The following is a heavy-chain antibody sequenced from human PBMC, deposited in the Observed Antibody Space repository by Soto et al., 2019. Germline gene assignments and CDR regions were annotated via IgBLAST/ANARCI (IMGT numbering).Heavy chain of an antibody. CDR1: GFTFNNFA. V-gene: IGHV3-23*01. D-gene: IGHD3-3*01. CDR2: ISDGGGST. Sequence: EVQLLESGGGLVQPGGSLRLSCAASGFTFNNFAMSWVRQAPGKGLEWVSSISDGGGSTYYGDSVKGRFTISRDNSKNTLYLQMSSLRAEDTAVYYCARCPGERCARNTIFGVVGEAFDYWGQGTLVTVSS. CDR3: ARCPGERCARNTIFGVVGEAFDY. J-gene: IGHJ4*02.